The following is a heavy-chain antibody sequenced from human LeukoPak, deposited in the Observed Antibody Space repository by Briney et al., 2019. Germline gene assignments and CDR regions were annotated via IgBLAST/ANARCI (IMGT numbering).Heavy chain of an antibody. CDR1: GFTFRSYA. V-gene: IGHV3-23*01. J-gene: IGHJ4*02. CDR2: ISDTGGST. Sequence: GGSLRLSCAASGFTFRSYAMNWVRQAPGKGLEWVSVISDTGGSTYYAASVKGRFTISRDNSKNTLYLQMNSLRAEDTAVYYCAKTYYFDSFDYWGQGTLVTVSS. D-gene: IGHD3-22*01. CDR3: AKTYYFDSFDY.